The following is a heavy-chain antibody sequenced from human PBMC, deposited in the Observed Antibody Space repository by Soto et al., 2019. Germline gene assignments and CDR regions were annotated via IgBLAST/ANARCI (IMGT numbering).Heavy chain of an antibody. Sequence: QLQLQESGPGLVKPSETLSLTCTVSGGSISSSNYYWGWIRQPPGKGLEWIGSIYYSGSTYYNPSLKSRVTISVDTSKNHFSLKLTSVTAADTAVYYCARGGITRIYQLPPFDPWGQGTLVTVSS. CDR3: ARGGITRIYQLPPFDP. D-gene: IGHD2-2*01. CDR2: IYYSGST. V-gene: IGHV4-39*02. J-gene: IGHJ5*02. CDR1: GGSISSSNYY.